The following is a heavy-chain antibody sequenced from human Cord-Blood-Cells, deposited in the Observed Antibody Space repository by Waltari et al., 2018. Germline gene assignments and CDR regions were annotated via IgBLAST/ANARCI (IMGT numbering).Heavy chain of an antibody. V-gene: IGHV1-2*04. CDR1: GYTFTGYY. Sequence: QVQLVQSGAEVKKPGASVKVSCKASGYTFTGYYMHWVRKAPGQGLEWMGWINPNSGGTNYAQKFQGWVTMTRDTSISTAYMELSRLRSDDTAVYYCALAVAGGTYYFDYWGQGTLVTVSS. CDR3: ALAVAGGTYYFDY. CDR2: INPNSGGT. D-gene: IGHD6-19*01. J-gene: IGHJ4*02.